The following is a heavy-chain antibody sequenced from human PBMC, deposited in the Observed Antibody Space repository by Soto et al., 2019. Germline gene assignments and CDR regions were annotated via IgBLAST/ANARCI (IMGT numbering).Heavy chain of an antibody. J-gene: IGHJ5*01. D-gene: IGHD1-26*01. CDR3: VRLIGNSWLDF. CDR2: TYYRSKWYN. CDR1: GDSVSSSSVT. Sequence: LSLTCAISGDSVSSSSVTWNWIRQSPSRGLEWLGRTYYRSKWYNDYAESVKSRITINPDTSKNQFSLHLNSVTPEDTAVYYCVRLIGNSWLDFWGQGTPVTVSS. V-gene: IGHV6-1*01.